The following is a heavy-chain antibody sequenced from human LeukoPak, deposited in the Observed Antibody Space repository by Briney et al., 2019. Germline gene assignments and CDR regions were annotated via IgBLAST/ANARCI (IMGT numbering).Heavy chain of an antibody. CDR3: ARGSAGSSALHNAFDI. CDR1: GYTLTSYY. D-gene: IGHD6-6*01. J-gene: IGHJ3*02. Sequence: GASVKVSCKASGYTLTSYYMHWVRQAPGQGLEWMGIINPSFGTTSYAQKLQGRVTLTRDMSTTTVHMEVSSLRYEDTAVYYCARGSAGSSALHNAFDIWGQGTMVTVSS. V-gene: IGHV1-46*04. CDR2: INPSFGTT.